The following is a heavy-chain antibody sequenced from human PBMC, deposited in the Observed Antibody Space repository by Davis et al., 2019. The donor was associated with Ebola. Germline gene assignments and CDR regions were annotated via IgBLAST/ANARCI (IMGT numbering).Heavy chain of an antibody. CDR1: VYTFHRHV. J-gene: IGHJ4*02. CDR2: ISAYNGHT. D-gene: IGHD6-19*01. CDR3: ARGRNGGWDFDY. Sequence: ASVKVSCKASVYTFHRHVISWVRQAPGQGLEWMAWISAYNGHTNYAQKFQGRLTLTTDTSTSTVYMELRSLTSDDTAEYYCARGRNGGWDFDYWSQGTRVTVSS. V-gene: IGHV1-18*01.